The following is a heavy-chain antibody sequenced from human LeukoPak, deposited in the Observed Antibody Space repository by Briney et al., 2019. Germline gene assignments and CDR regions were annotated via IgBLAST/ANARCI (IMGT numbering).Heavy chain of an antibody. CDR2: ISSSSSYI. J-gene: IGHJ6*03. V-gene: IGHV3-21*01. D-gene: IGHD3-3*01. CDR3: ARGVLEWLGDYYYYMDV. CDR1: GFTFSSYS. Sequence: GGSLRLSCAASGFTFSSYSMNWVRQAPGKGLEWVSSISSSSSYIYYADSVKGRFTISRDNAKNSLYLQMNSLRAEDTAVYYCARGVLEWLGDYYYYMDVWGKGTTVTVSS.